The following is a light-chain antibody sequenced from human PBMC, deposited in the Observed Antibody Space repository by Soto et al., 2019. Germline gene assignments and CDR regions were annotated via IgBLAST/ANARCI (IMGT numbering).Light chain of an antibody. CDR3: QHYNSYSEA. Sequence: DMQMTQSASTLSGSLGDRVTMTWRASQTISSWLAWYQQKPGKAPKLLIYKASTLKSGVPSRFSGSRYGTEFNLTISSLQTDDFATYDCQHYNSYSEAFGQGTQVDIK. V-gene: IGKV1-5*03. CDR2: KAS. CDR1: QTISSW. J-gene: IGKJ1*01.